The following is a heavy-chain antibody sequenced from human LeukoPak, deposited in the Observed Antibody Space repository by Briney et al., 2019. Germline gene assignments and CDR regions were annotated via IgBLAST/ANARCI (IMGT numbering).Heavy chain of an antibody. CDR2: IIPMINTP. D-gene: IGHD4-17*01. CDR3: AIFQGTYGDNENDY. J-gene: IGHJ4*02. V-gene: IGHV1-69*13. CDR1: GGTFRSYA. Sequence: ASVKVSCKASGGTFRSYAITWVRQAPGRGLEWMGGIIPMINTPKYAQKFQGRVSITADESTSTGYMEVSSLRSEDTAVYYCAIFQGTYGDNENDYWGQGTLVTVSS.